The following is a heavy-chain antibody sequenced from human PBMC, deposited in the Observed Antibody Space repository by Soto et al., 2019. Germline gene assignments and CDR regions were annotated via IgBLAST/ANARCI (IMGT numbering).Heavy chain of an antibody. Sequence: EVQLVESGGGFVQPGESLRLSCAASGFTFSLSAMSGVRQAPGRGLEWVSSISGGGSSTDSAESVKGRFTISRDNSKNTVHLQMNSLRAEDTAVYYCAKGPEYDILTGCDFWGQGALVTVSS. CDR2: ISGGGSST. J-gene: IGHJ4*02. CDR3: AKGPEYDILTGCDF. CDR1: GFTFSLSA. D-gene: IGHD3-9*01. V-gene: IGHV3-23*04.